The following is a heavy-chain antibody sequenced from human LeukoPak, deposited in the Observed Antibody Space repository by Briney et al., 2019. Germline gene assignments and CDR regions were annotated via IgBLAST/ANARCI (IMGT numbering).Heavy chain of an antibody. CDR1: GYSFSTYW. J-gene: IGHJ4*02. V-gene: IGHV5-51*01. CDR2: IYPGDSDT. D-gene: IGHD6-13*01. Sequence: GESLKISCKGSGYSFSTYWIGWVRQMPGKGLEWMGIIYPGDSDTRYSPSFQGQVTISADKSINTAYLQWSSLKASDTAIYYCARTHSSSWPYSFDYWGQGTLVTVSS. CDR3: ARTHSSSWPYSFDY.